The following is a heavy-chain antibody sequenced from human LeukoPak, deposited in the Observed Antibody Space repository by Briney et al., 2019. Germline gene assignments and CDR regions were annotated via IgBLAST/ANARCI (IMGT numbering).Heavy chain of an antibody. CDR2: IYYSGST. CDR3: ARRVIGAPYSSSWYKSQGAWFDP. D-gene: IGHD6-13*01. J-gene: IGHJ5*02. V-gene: IGHV4-31*03. Sequence: PSQTLSLTCTVSGGSISSGGYYWSWIRQHPGKGLEWIGYIYYSGSTYYNPSLKSRVTISVDTSKNQFSLKLSSVTAADTAVYYCARRVIGAPYSSSWYKSQGAWFDPWGQGTLVTVSS. CDR1: GGSISSGGYY.